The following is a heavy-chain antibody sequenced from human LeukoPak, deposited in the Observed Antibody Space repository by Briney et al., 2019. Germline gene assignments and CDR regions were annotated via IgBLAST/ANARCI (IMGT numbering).Heavy chain of an antibody. Sequence: PSETLSLTCTVSGGFISSYYWSWIRQPPGKGLEWIGYIYYSGSTNYNPSLKSRVTISVDTSKNQFSLKLSSVTAADTAVYYCAGGRDGYNNYYFYGMDVWGQGTTVTVSS. CDR1: GGFISSYY. V-gene: IGHV4-59*01. D-gene: IGHD5-24*01. J-gene: IGHJ6*02. CDR2: IYYSGST. CDR3: AGGRDGYNNYYFYGMDV.